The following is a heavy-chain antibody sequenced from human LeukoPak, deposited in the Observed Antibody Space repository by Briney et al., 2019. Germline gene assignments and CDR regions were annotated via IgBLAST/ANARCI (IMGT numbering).Heavy chain of an antibody. V-gene: IGHV5-51*01. CDR1: GYSFTNYW. CDR3: ARLQWGAFDI. CDR2: IYPSDSDT. J-gene: IGHJ3*02. D-gene: IGHD1-26*01. Sequence: GESLKISCKGSGYSFTNYWIGWVRQMPGKGLEWMGIIYPSDSDTRYSPSFQGQVTISVDKSISTAYLQWSSLKAPDTAMYYCARLQWGAFDIWGQGTLVTVSS.